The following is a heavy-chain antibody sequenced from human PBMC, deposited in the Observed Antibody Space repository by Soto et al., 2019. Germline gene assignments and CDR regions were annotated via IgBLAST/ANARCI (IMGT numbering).Heavy chain of an antibody. J-gene: IGHJ5*01. D-gene: IGHD3-3*02. CDR1: GGSVNSYY. CDR3: AKMLPMYWQFES. V-gene: IGHV4-59*02. CDR2: TYSSGTS. Sequence: QVQLQESGPGLVKPSETLSLTCTVSGGSVNSYYWSWIRRPPGRGLEWIGYTYSSGTSNYNPALKSRVTFSVEASKNHLYLNLSSVTVADTAVYYCAKMLPMYWQFESWGQGILVAVSS.